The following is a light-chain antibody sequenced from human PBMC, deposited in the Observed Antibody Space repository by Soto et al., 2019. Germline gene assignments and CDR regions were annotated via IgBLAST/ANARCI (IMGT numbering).Light chain of an antibody. CDR3: CSYAGSYSWV. CDR2: DVS. CDR1: SSDVGGYNY. V-gene: IGLV2-11*01. Sequence: QSALTQPRSVSGSPGQSVTIYCTGTSSDVGGYNYVSWYQQHPGKAPKLMIYDVSKRPSGVPDRFSGSKSGNTASLTISGLQAEDEADYYCCSYAGSYSWVFGGGTKLPVL. J-gene: IGLJ3*02.